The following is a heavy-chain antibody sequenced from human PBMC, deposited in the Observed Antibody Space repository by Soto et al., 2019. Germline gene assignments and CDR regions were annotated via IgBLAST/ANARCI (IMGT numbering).Heavy chain of an antibody. J-gene: IGHJ5*02. V-gene: IGHV4-59*12. CDR1: GGSIRSYY. CDR3: ARSIDP. Sequence: ETLSLTCTVSGGSIRSYYWSWIRQPPGKGLEWIGYIYYSGSTYYNPSLKSRVTISVDTSKNQFSLKLSSVTAADTAVYYCARSIDPWGQGTLVTVSS. CDR2: IYYSGST.